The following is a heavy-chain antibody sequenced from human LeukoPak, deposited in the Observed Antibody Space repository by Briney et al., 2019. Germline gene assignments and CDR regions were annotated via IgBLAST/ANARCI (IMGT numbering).Heavy chain of an antibody. Sequence: ASVKVSCKASGYRFTSYGMHWVRQAPGQGLEWMGIINPSGGSTSYAQRFQGRVAMTRDTSTTTVYMEVNSLTSEDTAVYFCARDGPTAAPFDYWGQGTLVTVSS. CDR1: GYRFTSYG. CDR3: ARDGPTAAPFDY. CDR2: INPSGGST. D-gene: IGHD2-2*01. V-gene: IGHV1-46*01. J-gene: IGHJ4*02.